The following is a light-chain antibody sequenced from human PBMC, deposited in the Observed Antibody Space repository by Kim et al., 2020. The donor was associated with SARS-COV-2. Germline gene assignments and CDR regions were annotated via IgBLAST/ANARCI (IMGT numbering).Light chain of an antibody. CDR3: QVWDSSSDHPV. V-gene: IGLV3-21*04. J-gene: IGLJ3*02. Sequence: APGKAAKITCVGDNIGRKSVHWYQQKPGQAAVLVIYYDSDRPSGIPERFAGSNSGNTANLTISRVEAGDEADYYCQVWDSSSDHPVFGGGTQLTVL. CDR1: NIGRKS. CDR2: YDS.